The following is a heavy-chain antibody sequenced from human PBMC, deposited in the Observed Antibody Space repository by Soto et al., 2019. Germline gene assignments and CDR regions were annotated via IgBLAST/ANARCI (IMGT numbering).Heavy chain of an antibody. J-gene: IGHJ5*02. CDR3: AIQAVAGTFDP. CDR1: GYTFTSYY. CDR2: INPSGGST. D-gene: IGHD6-19*01. V-gene: IGHV1-46*01. Sequence: GASVKVSCKASGYTFTSYYMHGVRQAPGQGLEWMGIINPSGGSTSYAQKFQGRVTMTRDTSTSTVYMELSSLRSEDTAVYYCAIQAVAGTFDPWGQGTLVTVSS.